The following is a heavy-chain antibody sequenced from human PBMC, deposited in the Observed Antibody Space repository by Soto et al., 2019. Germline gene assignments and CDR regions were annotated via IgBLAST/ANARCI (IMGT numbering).Heavy chain of an antibody. V-gene: IGHV3-23*01. CDR2: ISGSGGST. CDR1: GFTFSSYA. CDR3: AKVLVGAVYYYYFGVGV. J-gene: IGHJ6*02. D-gene: IGHD1-26*01. Sequence: EVQLLESGGGLVQPGGSLRLSCAASGFTFSSYAMSWVRQAPGKGLEWVSAISGSGGSTYYADSVKGRFTISRDNSKNTLDLQMNRLRAGDTAVYYRAKVLVGAVYYYYFGVGVWGQGTTVSGSS.